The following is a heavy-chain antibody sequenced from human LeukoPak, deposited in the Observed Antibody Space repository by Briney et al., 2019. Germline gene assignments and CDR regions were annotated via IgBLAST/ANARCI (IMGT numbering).Heavy chain of an antibody. J-gene: IGHJ6*02. Sequence: SETLSLTCAVYGGSFSGYYWSWIRQPAGKGLEWIGEINHSGSTNYNPSLKSRVTISVDTSKNQFSLKLSSVTAADTAVYYCARGPYDSSGYYYGPRKYGMDVWGQGTTVTVSS. CDR2: INHSGST. D-gene: IGHD3-22*01. CDR3: ARGPYDSSGYYYGPRKYGMDV. V-gene: IGHV4-34*01. CDR1: GGSFSGYY.